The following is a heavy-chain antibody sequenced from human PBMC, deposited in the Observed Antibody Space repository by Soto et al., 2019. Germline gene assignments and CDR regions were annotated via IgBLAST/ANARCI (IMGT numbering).Heavy chain of an antibody. CDR1: GDSISSGADY. Sequence: PSETLSLTCNVSGDSISSGADYWNWIRQSPGKGLEWIGYIYYTGNTYYNPSLRSRLTISVDRSKNQFSLRLTSVTAADTAVYSCARGCGNGDCFFDFWGQGTLVTVSS. CDR3: ARGCGNGDCFFDF. V-gene: IGHV4-30-4*01. CDR2: IYYTGNT. D-gene: IGHD2-21*02. J-gene: IGHJ4*02.